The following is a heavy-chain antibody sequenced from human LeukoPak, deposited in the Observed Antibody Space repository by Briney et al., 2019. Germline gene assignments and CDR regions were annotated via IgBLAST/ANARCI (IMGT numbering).Heavy chain of an antibody. CDR3: ARGGTPGYSSGRIDY. CDR2: IYSPGNT. Sequence: GGSLRLSCAASGFTFSSYAMSWVRQAPGKGLEWVSVIYSPGNTYYADSVKGRFTISRHNSENTLYLHMNSLRVEDTAVYFCARGGTPGYSSGRIDYWGQGTLVTVSS. V-gene: IGHV3-53*04. J-gene: IGHJ4*02. D-gene: IGHD6-19*01. CDR1: GFTFSSYA.